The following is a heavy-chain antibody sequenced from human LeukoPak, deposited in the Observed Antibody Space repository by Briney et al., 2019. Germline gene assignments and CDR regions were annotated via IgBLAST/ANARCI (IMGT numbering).Heavy chain of an antibody. CDR2: ISYDGSDK. Sequence: PGRPLSLSCAASGFAFSVYGMHWARQAPGKGPDWVAVISYDGSDKYYADSVKGRFTISRDNSKNTMYLQMNTLRTEDTAVYYCAKSGCSSTSCYLNYWGPGTLVTVSS. CDR3: AKSGCSSTSCYLNY. V-gene: IGHV3-30*18. D-gene: IGHD2-2*01. J-gene: IGHJ4*02. CDR1: GFAFSVYG.